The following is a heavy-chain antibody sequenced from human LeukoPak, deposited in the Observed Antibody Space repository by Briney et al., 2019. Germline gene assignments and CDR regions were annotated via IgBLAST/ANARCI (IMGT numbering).Heavy chain of an antibody. CDR2: ISAYNGNT. CDR1: GYTFTSYG. Sequence: ASVKVSFKASGYTFTSYGISWVRQAPGQGLEWMGWISAYNGNTNYAQKLQGRVTMTTDTSTSTAYVELRSLRSDDTAVYYCARGLYFDLLTGYPFDLWGQGTLVTVSS. J-gene: IGHJ5*02. CDR3: ARGLYFDLLTGYPFDL. D-gene: IGHD3-9*01. V-gene: IGHV1-18*01.